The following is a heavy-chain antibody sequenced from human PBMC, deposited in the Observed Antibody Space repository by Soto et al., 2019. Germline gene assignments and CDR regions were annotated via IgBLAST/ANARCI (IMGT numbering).Heavy chain of an antibody. Sequence: QVQLQESGPGLVKPSDTLSLTCAVSSYSITNVNWWAWIRQPPGKGLEWIGYIFHSGTTHYNPSLKSRVTMSVDTSKNQFSLKVDSLTAEDTAVYYCARSPYADALDIWGQGTMVTVSS. CDR3: ARSPYADALDI. V-gene: IGHV4-28*01. CDR1: SYSITNVNW. J-gene: IGHJ3*02. CDR2: IFHSGTT. D-gene: IGHD2-2*01.